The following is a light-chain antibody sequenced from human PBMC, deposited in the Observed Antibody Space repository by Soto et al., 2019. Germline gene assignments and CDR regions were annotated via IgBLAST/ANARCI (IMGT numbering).Light chain of an antibody. CDR2: RAS. V-gene: IGKV1-39*01. CDR1: QSISGY. CDR3: QQSYNSPFT. Sequence: DIPMTQSPSSLSTSAGDRVTITCRASQSISGYLNWYQQKPGKAPKLLIYRASTLQSGVPSRFSGSGSGTDFTLTISSLQPEDFATYYCQQSYNSPFTFGQGTKLEI. J-gene: IGKJ2*01.